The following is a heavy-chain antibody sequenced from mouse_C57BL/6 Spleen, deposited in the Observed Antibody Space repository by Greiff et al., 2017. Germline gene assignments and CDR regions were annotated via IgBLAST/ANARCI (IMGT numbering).Heavy chain of an antibody. CDR2: IWTGGGT. CDR3: AIDYYGSSYGWFAY. D-gene: IGHD1-1*01. J-gene: IGHJ3*01. CDR1: GFSLTSYA. Sequence: VQLVESGPGLVAPSQSLSITCTVSGFSLTSYAISWVRQPPGKGLEWLGVIWTGGGTNYNSALKSRLSISKDNSKSQVFLKMNSLQTDDTARYYCAIDYYGSSYGWFAYWGQGTLVTVSA. V-gene: IGHV2-9-1*01.